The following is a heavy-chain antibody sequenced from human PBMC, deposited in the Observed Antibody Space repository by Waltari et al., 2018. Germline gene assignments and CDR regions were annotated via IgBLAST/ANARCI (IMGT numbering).Heavy chain of an antibody. J-gene: IGHJ6*03. V-gene: IGHV4-4*07. CDR3: AREGRVRSSTSFYYYYMDV. D-gene: IGHD2-2*01. Sequence: QVQLQESGPGLVKPSETLSLTCTVSGGSISSYYWSWIRQPAGKGLEWIGRIYTSGSTNYNPSLKSRVTMSVDTSKNQFSLKLSSVTAADTAVYYCAREGRVRSSTSFYYYYMDVWGKGTTVTVSS. CDR1: GGSISSYY. CDR2: IYTSGST.